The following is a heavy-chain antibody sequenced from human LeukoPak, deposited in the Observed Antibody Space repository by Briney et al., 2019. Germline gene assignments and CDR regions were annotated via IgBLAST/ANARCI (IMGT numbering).Heavy chain of an antibody. CDR1: GGSISGSAYS. D-gene: IGHD6-13*01. Sequence: SETLSLTCTVSGGSISGSAYSWGWIRQPPGKGLEWIGNIYYSGNSGNTYYKPALMSRVSISVDTSKNQFSLRLNSVTAADTAVYYCARQYGPGYSSTWYFDYWGQGTLVTVSS. J-gene: IGHJ4*02. CDR3: ARQYGPGYSSTWYFDY. CDR2: IYYSGNSGNT. V-gene: IGHV4-39*01.